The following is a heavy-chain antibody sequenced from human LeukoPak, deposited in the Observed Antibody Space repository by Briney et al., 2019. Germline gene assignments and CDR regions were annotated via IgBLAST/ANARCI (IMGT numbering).Heavy chain of an antibody. CDR2: ISSSSSSYI. D-gene: IGHD6-6*01. CDR1: GFTFSSYS. CDR3: ARDGSLGQLVTYDMDV. J-gene: IGHJ6*02. Sequence: GGSLRLSCAASGFTFSSYSMNWVRQAPGKGLEWVSSISSSSSSYIYYADSVKGRFTISRDNAKNSLYLQMNSLRAEDTAVYYCARDGSLGQLVTYDMDVWGQGTTVTVSS. V-gene: IGHV3-21*01.